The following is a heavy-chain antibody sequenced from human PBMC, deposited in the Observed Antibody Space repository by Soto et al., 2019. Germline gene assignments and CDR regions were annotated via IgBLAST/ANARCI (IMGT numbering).Heavy chain of an antibody. CDR1: GYTFTSYG. V-gene: IGHV1-18*01. CDR2: ISAYNGNT. J-gene: IGHJ4*02. CDR3: AAAAGTHKNWYY. D-gene: IGHD6-13*01. Sequence: WASVKVSCKASGYTFTSYGISWVRQAPGQGLEWMGWISAYNGNTNYAQKLQGRVTMTTDTSTSTAYMELSSLRSEDTAVYYCAAAAGTHKNWYYWGRGTLVTVSS.